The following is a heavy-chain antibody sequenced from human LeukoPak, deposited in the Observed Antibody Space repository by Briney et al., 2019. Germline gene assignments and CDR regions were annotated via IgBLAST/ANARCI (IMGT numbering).Heavy chain of an antibody. D-gene: IGHD6-19*01. J-gene: IGHJ4*02. V-gene: IGHV3-53*01. Sequence: GGSLRLSCAASGFTVSSNYMSWVRQAPGKGLEWVSVIYSDNGTYYADSVKGRFTISRDNSKNTLYLQMNSLRAEDTAVYYCARDRRMQGRGSPPGYWGQGTLVTVSS. CDR3: ARDRRMQGRGSPPGY. CDR2: IYSDNGT. CDR1: GFTVSSNY.